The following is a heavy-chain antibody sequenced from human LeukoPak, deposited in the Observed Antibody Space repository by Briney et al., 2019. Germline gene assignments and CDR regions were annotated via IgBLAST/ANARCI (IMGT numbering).Heavy chain of an antibody. CDR2: IYPSDSDT. J-gene: IGHJ4*02. Sequence: GESLKISCQGSGYRFTSYWIGWVRQMPGKGLEWMGSIYPSDSDTRYSPSFQGQVTISADKSISTAYLQWSSLKASDTAMYYCARRVGATFDYWGQGTLVTVSS. CDR1: GYRFTSYW. D-gene: IGHD1-26*01. CDR3: ARRVGATFDY. V-gene: IGHV5-51*01.